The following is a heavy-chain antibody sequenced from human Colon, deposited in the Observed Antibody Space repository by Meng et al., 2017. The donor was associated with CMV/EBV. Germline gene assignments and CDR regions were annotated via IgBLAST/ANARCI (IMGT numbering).Heavy chain of an antibody. CDR3: ARAPGNYLSPYYFDF. D-gene: IGHD1-14*01. CDR2: IKTDESSA. V-gene: IGHV3-74*01. J-gene: IGHJ4*02. CDR1: GFSFSNIW. Sequence: GGSLRLSCAAFGFSFSNIWVHWVRQVPGKGPVWVSRIKTDESSASNVDSVKGRFTVSRDDAKNSLYLQMDSLRAEDTAVYYCARAPGNYLSPYYFDFWGQGTLVTVSS.